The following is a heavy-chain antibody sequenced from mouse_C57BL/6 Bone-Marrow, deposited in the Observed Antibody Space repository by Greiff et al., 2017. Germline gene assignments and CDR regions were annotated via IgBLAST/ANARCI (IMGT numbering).Heavy chain of an antibody. J-gene: IGHJ1*03. CDR2: SRNKANDYTT. V-gene: IGHV7-1*01. CDR1: GFTFSDFY. Sequence: EVQLVESGGGLVQSGRSLRLSCATSGFTFSDFYMEWVRQAPGKGLEWIAASRNKANDYTTEYSASVKGRFIVSRDTSQSILYLQMNALRAEDTAIYCCARGGENWYFDVWGTGTTVTVSS. CDR3: ARGGENWYFDV.